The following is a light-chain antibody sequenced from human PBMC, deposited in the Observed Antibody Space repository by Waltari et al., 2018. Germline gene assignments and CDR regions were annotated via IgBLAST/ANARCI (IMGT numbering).Light chain of an antibody. V-gene: IGLV2-14*03. J-gene: IGLJ3*02. CDR3: SSYITTNTLEL. CDR1: SSDVGTYNY. Sequence: QSALTQPASVSGSPGQSIPISCTGTSSDVGTYNYVSWYQQHPGKAPKLLIYDVSYRPSGFSYRFSGSKSGNTASLTISGLQAEDEADYYCSSYITTNTLELFGGGTSLTVL. CDR2: DVS.